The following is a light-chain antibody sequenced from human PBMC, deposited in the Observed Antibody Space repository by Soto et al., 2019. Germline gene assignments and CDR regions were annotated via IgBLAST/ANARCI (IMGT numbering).Light chain of an antibody. V-gene: IGLV2-11*01. Sequence: QSALTQPRSVSGSPGQSVTIPCSGTSSDISGFSYVSWYQLHPHKAPKVIIYDVRKRPSGVPDRFSGSKSGNTAYLTISGLQADDEADYFCCSYAGSLFGGGTKLTVL. J-gene: IGLJ2*01. CDR3: CSYAGSL. CDR1: SSDISGFSY. CDR2: DVR.